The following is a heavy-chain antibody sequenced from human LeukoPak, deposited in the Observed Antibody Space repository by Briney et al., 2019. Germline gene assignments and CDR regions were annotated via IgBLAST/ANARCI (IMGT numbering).Heavy chain of an antibody. CDR3: ARGLVVVPAAPFDY. Sequence: SETLSLTCAVYGGSLSGYYWSWIRQPPGQGLELIGEINHSGSTNYNPSLKSRVTISVDTSKNQFSLKLSSVTAADTAVYYCARGLVVVPAAPFDYWGQGTLVTVSS. V-gene: IGHV4-34*01. D-gene: IGHD2-2*01. J-gene: IGHJ4*02. CDR1: GGSLSGYY. CDR2: INHSGST.